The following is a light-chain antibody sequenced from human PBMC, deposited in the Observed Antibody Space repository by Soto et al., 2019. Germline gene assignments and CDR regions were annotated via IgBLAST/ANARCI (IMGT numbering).Light chain of an antibody. Sequence: IVLENSRFARSLSQIERATLACISIHSVSSNFLAWYQQKPGQAPRLLISDASNRASGIPDRFSGSGSGTDFTLTISRLEPEDFVVYHCQQYDCSPRTFGQVTNVDIK. J-gene: IGKJ1*01. CDR2: DAS. V-gene: IGKV3-20*01. CDR1: HSVSSNF. CDR3: QQYDCSPRT.